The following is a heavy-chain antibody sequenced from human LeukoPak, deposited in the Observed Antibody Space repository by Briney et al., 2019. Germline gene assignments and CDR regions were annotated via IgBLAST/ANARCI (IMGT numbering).Heavy chain of an antibody. CDR3: AREGLGTVAYCSGGSCYPSNWFDP. J-gene: IGHJ5*02. D-gene: IGHD2-15*01. CDR1: GGTFSSYA. Sequence: SVKVSCKASGGTFSSYAISWVRQAPGQGLEWMGGIIPIFGTANYAQKFQGRVTITADESTSTAYMELSSLRSEDTAVYYCAREGLGTVAYCSGGSCYPSNWFDPWGQGTLVTVSS. CDR2: IIPIFGTA. V-gene: IGHV1-69*13.